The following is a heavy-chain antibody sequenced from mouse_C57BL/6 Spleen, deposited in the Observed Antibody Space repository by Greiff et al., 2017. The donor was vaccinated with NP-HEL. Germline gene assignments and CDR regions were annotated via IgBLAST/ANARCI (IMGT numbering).Heavy chain of an antibody. CDR2: IHPSDSDT. CDR1: GYTFTSYW. Sequence: QVQLQQPGAELVKPGASVKVSCKASGYTFTSYWMHWVKQRPGQGLEWIGRIHPSDSDTNYNQKFKGKATLTVDKSSSTAYMQLSSLTSEDSAVYYCAIWESYDYVAYWGQGTLVTVSA. V-gene: IGHV1-74*01. J-gene: IGHJ3*01. CDR3: AIWESYDYVAY. D-gene: IGHD2-4*01.